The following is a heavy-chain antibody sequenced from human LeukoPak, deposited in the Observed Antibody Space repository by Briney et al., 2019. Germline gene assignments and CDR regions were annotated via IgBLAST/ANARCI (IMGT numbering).Heavy chain of an antibody. J-gene: IGHJ6*04. Sequence: EWIWEIHHSGSTNSHPSLKSRVTISVDTSKNQFSLKLSSVTAADTAVYYCARRGTYYYGMDVWGKGTTVTVSS. CDR2: IHHSGST. V-gene: IGHV4-34*01. CDR3: ARRGTYYYGMDV.